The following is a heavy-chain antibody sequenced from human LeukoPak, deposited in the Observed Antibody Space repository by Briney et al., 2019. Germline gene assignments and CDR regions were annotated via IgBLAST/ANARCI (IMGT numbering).Heavy chain of an antibody. CDR2: IKLDGSEK. J-gene: IGHJ3*02. Sequence: GGSLRLSCAASGFTFSSYAMSWVRQAPGKGLEWVANIKLDGSEKNYVDSVKGRFTISRDNTKNSLYLQMNSLRAEDTAVYYCARDSGSHAFDIWGQGTMVTVSS. V-gene: IGHV3-7*03. D-gene: IGHD1-26*01. CDR1: GFTFSSYA. CDR3: ARDSGSHAFDI.